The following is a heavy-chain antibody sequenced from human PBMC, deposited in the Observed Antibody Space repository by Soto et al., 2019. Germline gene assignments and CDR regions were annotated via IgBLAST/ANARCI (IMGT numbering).Heavy chain of an antibody. CDR1: GGSFSGYY. CDR2: VTHSGST. D-gene: IGHD3-3*01. Sequence: QVQLQQWGAGLLKPSETLSLTCAVSGGSFSGYYWSWIRQPPGQGLEWIGEVTHSGSTNYNPSLKRRVTISLDTPRNQFSLKLSAVAAGDTAVYCCSRNGSCYEFWSGYYFGGGMDVWGQGTTVTVAS. CDR3: SRNGSCYEFWSGYYFGGGMDV. V-gene: IGHV4-34*01. J-gene: IGHJ6*02.